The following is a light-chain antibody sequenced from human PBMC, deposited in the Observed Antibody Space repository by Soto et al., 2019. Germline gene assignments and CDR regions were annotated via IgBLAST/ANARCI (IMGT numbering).Light chain of an antibody. CDR1: RSVLYTSNNKNY. Sequence: DFVMTQSPEPLAVSLGEMATINCKSSRSVLYTSNNKNYLAWYQQKPGQPPKLLIYWASIRESGVPDRFSGSGSGTDFTLTIGSLQAEDVAVYYYQQYYDAPFTFGQGTKLEIK. V-gene: IGKV4-1*01. J-gene: IGKJ2*01. CDR2: WAS. CDR3: QQYYDAPFT.